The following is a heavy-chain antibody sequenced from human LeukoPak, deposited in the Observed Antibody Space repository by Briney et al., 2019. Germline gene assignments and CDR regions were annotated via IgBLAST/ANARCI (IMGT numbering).Heavy chain of an antibody. D-gene: IGHD2-21*02. Sequence: SETLSLTRTVSGDSVTSGVYFWTWIRQHPGKGLEWIGYISNSGTTSYNPSLKGQVSISVDTSNNQFSLRLSSVTAADTAVYYCARDVVVTSSPDAFDIWGQGTMVTVSS. CDR1: GDSVTSGVYF. V-gene: IGHV4-31*01. J-gene: IGHJ3*02. CDR2: ISNSGTT. CDR3: ARDVVVTSSPDAFDI.